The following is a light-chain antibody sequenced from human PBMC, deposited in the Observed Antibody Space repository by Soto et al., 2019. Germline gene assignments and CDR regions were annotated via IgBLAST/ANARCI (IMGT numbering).Light chain of an antibody. CDR3: QQRSNWPSIT. CDR2: DAS. V-gene: IGKV3-11*01. J-gene: IGKJ5*01. Sequence: DIVLTQTPATLSASPGARVPLSCRARQSVSSYLAWYPKHPGQATRLLIYDASNRATGITARFSGSGSGTDFTLTISSLEPEDFAVYYGQQRSNWPSITFGQGTRLEIK. CDR1: QSVSSY.